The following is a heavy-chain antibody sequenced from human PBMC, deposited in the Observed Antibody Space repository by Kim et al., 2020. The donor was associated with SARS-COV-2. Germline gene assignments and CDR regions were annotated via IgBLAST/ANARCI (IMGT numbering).Heavy chain of an antibody. CDR2: INHSGST. D-gene: IGHD2-2*01. CDR1: GGSFSGYY. J-gene: IGHJ4*02. CDR3: ARAIVVVPAARGCFDY. Sequence: SETLSLTCAVYGGSFSGYYWSWIRQPPGKGLEWIGEINHSGSTNYNPSLKSRVTISVDTSKNQFSLKLSSVTAADTAVYYCARAIVVVPAARGCFDYWGQGTLVTVSS. V-gene: IGHV4-34*01.